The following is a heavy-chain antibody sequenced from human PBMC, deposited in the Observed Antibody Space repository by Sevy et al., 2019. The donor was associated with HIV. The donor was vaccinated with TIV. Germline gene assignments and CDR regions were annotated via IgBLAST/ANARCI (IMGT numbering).Heavy chain of an antibody. Sequence: GGSLRLSCAASGFTVSSNYMSWVRQAPGKGLEWVSVIYSGGSTYNADTVKGRFPISEDNSKNTLDLQLNSLRAEEPAVYYCASLRSSSYHNYNKRINPREFYFDYWGQGTLVTVSS. CDR2: IYSGGST. CDR3: ASLRSSSYHNYNKRINPREFYFDY. V-gene: IGHV3-53*01. D-gene: IGHD2-15*01. J-gene: IGHJ4*02. CDR1: GFTVSSNY.